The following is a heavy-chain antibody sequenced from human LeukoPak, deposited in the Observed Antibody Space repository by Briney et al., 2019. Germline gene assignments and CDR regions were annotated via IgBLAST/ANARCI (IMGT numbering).Heavy chain of an antibody. CDR2: IIPIFGTA. CDR3: ARGWDYDSGGRPTAYVY. J-gene: IGHJ4*02. V-gene: IGHV1-69*13. CDR1: GGTFSNYA. D-gene: IGHD3-22*01. Sequence: SVKVSCKASGGTFSNYAINWVRQAPGQGLEWMGGIIPIFGTANYAQKFQGKVTITADESTSTAYMELSSLRFEDTAIYYCARGWDYDSGGRPTAYVYWGQGTLVSISS.